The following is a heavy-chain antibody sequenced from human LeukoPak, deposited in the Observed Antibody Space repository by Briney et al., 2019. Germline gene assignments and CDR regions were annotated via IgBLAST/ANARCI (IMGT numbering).Heavy chain of an antibody. J-gene: IGHJ5*02. CDR3: ASDRGNDYGYYWFDP. V-gene: IGHV1-2*02. CDR1: GYTFTGYY. D-gene: IGHD4-17*01. Sequence: ASVKVSCKASGYTFTGYYMHWVRQAPGQGLEWMGWINPNSGGTNYAQKFQGRVTMTRDTSISTAYMELSRLRSDDTAVYYCASDRGNDYGYYWFDPWGQRTLVTVPS. CDR2: INPNSGGT.